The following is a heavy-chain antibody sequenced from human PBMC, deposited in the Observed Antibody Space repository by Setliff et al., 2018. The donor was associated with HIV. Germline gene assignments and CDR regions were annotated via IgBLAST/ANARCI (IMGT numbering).Heavy chain of an antibody. Sequence: GASVKVSCKASGGTFNSYTVSWVRQAPGQGLEWMGGIIPMFNIANYAQKFQGRAKITADISTTTASVELRSLRSEDTAVYYCARESACSSSSCPKVLDYWGQGTLVTVSS. CDR3: ARESACSSSSCPKVLDY. J-gene: IGHJ4*02. D-gene: IGHD2-2*01. CDR1: GGTFNSYT. V-gene: IGHV1-69*10. CDR2: IIPMFNIA.